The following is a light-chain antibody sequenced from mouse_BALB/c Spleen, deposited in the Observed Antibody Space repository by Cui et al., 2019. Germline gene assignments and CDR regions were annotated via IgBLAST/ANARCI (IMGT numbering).Light chain of an antibody. CDR1: PSLLTSGNQKNY. J-gene: IGKJ2*01. V-gene: IGKV8-28*01. CDR2: GAS. CDR3: QNDHSYPYT. Sequence: DIVMTQSPSSLSVSAGEPVTMSCKSSPSLLTSGNQKNYLAWYQQKPGQPPKLLIDGASTRESGVPDRFTGSGSGTDFTLTISSVQAEDLAVYYCQNDHSYPYTCGGGDQAGNKT.